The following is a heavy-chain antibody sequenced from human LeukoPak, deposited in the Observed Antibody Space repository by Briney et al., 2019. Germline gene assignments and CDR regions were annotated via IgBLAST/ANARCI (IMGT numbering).Heavy chain of an antibody. CDR2: INWNGGST. J-gene: IGHJ3*02. D-gene: IGHD3-22*01. CDR1: GFTFDDYG. Sequence: PGGSLRLSCAASGFTFDDYGMSWVRQAPGKGLEWVSGINWNGGSTGYADSVKGRFIISRDNAKNSLYLQMNSLRAEDTALYYCARDGEVNQDFHYDITPGYGAFDIWGQGTMVTVSS. CDR3: ARDGEVNQDFHYDITPGYGAFDI. V-gene: IGHV3-20*04.